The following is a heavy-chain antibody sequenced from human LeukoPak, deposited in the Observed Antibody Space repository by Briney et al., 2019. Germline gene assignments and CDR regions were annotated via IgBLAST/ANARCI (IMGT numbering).Heavy chain of an antibody. D-gene: IGHD3-22*01. J-gene: IGHJ4*02. Sequence: SETLFLTCTVSGGSISSSSYYWGWIRQPPGKGLEWIGSIYYSGSTYYNPSLKSRVTISVDTSKNQFSLKLSSVTAADTAVYYCARDQAAVVVIDYWGQGTLVTVSS. V-gene: IGHV4-39*07. CDR2: IYYSGST. CDR1: GGSISSSSYY. CDR3: ARDQAAVVVIDY.